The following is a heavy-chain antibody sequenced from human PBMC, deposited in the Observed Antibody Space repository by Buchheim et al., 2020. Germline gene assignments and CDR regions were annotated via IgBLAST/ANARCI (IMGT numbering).Heavy chain of an antibody. CDR2: INPNSGGT. V-gene: IGHV1-2*02. Sequence: QVQLVQSGAEVKKPGASVKVSCKASGYTFTGYYMHWVRQAPGQGLEWMGWINPNSGGTNYAQKFQGRVTMTRDTSISTAYMELSRLRSDDTAVYYCARRPPPRWPMRMPRDQKENAFDIWGQGT. D-gene: IGHD4-23*01. CDR1: GYTFTGYY. CDR3: ARRPPPRWPMRMPRDQKENAFDI. J-gene: IGHJ3*02.